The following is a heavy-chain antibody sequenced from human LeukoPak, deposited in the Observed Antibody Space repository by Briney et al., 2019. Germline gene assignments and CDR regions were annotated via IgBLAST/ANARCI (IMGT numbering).Heavy chain of an antibody. CDR1: GSTLSTYS. CDR3: ARVGIAAAFIDY. Sequence: GGSLPLSCAASGSTLSTYSMNWVRQAPGKGREWVSYISSSSITIYYADSVKGRFTISRDNAKNSLYLQMNSLRAEDTAVYYCARVGIAAAFIDYWGQGTLVTVSS. V-gene: IGHV3-48*01. CDR2: ISSSSITI. D-gene: IGHD6-13*01. J-gene: IGHJ4*02.